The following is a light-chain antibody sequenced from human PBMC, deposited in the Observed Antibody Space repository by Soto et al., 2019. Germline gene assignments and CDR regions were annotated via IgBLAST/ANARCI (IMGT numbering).Light chain of an antibody. CDR1: KLGNKF. Sequence: SYELTQPPSVSVSPGQTASITCSGDKLGNKFPCWYQVKPGQSPVLVIYRGNNRPSGIPERFSGSSSGNTATLTISGTQAMDEADYYCQAWDSSIHYVFGTGTKVTVL. CDR3: QAWDSSIHYV. CDR2: RGN. J-gene: IGLJ1*01. V-gene: IGLV3-1*01.